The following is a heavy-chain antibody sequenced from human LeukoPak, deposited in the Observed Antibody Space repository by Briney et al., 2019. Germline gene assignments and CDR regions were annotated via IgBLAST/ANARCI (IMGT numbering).Heavy chain of an antibody. CDR2: ITDDATT. D-gene: IGHD6-19*01. J-gene: IGHJ4*02. Sequence: GWSLRLSCAASGFTFSTAWMHWVCQAPGTGLVWVSRITDDATTTYADSVRGRFTISRDNAKNILYLQMNSLRVEDTAVYYCARVGAAYSSGWPYYFDYWGQGTLVTVSS. CDR3: ARVGAAYSSGWPYYFDY. CDR1: GFTFSTAW. V-gene: IGHV3-74*03.